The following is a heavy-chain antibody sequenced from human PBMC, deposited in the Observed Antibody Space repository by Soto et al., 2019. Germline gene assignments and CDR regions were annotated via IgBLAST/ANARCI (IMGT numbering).Heavy chain of an antibody. D-gene: IGHD2-8*01. CDR1: GYTFTSYY. CDR3: AKFKQAPNGIDF. J-gene: IGHJ4*02. CDR2: INPKSGDT. Sequence: VASVKVSCKASGYTFTSYYMYWVRQAPGQGLEGVGRINPKSGDTKYAQRFQGRVSMTRDTSISTSYLELSSLTSDDTALYYCAKFKQAPNGIDFWGQGTLVTVSS. V-gene: IGHV1-2*06.